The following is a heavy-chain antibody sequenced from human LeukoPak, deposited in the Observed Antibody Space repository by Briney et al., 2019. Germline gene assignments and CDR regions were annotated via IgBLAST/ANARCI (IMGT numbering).Heavy chain of an antibody. Sequence: GSLRLSCAASGFTFSSYAMHWVRQAPGKGLEYVSAISSNGGSTYYANSVKGGFTISRDNSKNTLYLQMGSLRAEDMAVYYCARVFSPYDSSGYYGYWGQGTLVTVSS. CDR2: ISSNGGST. CDR1: GFTFSSYA. CDR3: ARVFSPYDSSGYYGY. D-gene: IGHD3-22*01. V-gene: IGHV3-64*01. J-gene: IGHJ4*02.